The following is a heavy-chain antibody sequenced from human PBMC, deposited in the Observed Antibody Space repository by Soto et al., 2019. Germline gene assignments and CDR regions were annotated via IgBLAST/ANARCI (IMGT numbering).Heavy chain of an antibody. D-gene: IGHD2-2*01. V-gene: IGHV3-23*01. Sequence: GGSLRLSCAASGFTFSRYAMSWVRQAPGKGLEWGSAISGSGGRTYYADSVKGRFTISRDNSKKTLYLKINILRAEDTAVYYYAKDRHYQLLDWFDPWGQGTRVTVSS. CDR1: GFTFSRYA. CDR2: ISGSGGRT. J-gene: IGHJ5*02. CDR3: AKDRHYQLLDWFDP.